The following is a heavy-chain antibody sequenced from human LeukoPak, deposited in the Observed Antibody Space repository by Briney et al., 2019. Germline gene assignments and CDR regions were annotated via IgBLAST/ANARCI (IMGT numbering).Heavy chain of an antibody. D-gene: IGHD3-10*01. Sequence: SQTLSLTCTVSGDSITDSYWSWIRQAPGTGLEWIGYLSYNRGTNYNPSLQSRVTISVGPSRNQFSLKLTSVTAADTAVYYCARALLPRSLFDFWGQGTLVTVSS. CDR2: LSYNRGT. CDR3: ARALLPRSLFDF. V-gene: IGHV4-59*01. J-gene: IGHJ4*02. CDR1: GDSITDSY.